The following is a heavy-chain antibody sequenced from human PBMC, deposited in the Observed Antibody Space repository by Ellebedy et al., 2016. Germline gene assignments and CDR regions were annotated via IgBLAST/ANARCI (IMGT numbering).Heavy chain of an antibody. J-gene: IGHJ4*02. V-gene: IGHV1-69*04. Sequence: ASVKVSCKPSGRTFSIFAFSWVRQAPGQGLEWMGRIIPILNITNYAQKFQDRVSITADKSTSTAYMELSSLRSADTAVYYCATDLDYYEISGYFFDSWGQGTLVTVSS. CDR2: IIPILNIT. CDR1: GRTFSIFA. D-gene: IGHD3-22*01. CDR3: ATDLDYYEISGYFFDS.